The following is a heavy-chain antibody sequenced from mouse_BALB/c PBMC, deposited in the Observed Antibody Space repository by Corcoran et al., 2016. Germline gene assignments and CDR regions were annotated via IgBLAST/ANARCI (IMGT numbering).Heavy chain of an antibody. CDR2: ISCYNGAT. Sequence: LVKTGASVKISCKASGYSFPGYYMHWVKQSHGKSLEWIGYISCYNGATSYNQQFKGKATFTVDTSSSTAYMQVNSLTSEDSAVYYCARGILRYYFDYWCQGTTLTVSS. J-gene: IGHJ2*01. V-gene: IGHV1S34*01. CDR1: GYSFPGYY. CDR3: ARGILRYYFDY. D-gene: IGHD1-1*01.